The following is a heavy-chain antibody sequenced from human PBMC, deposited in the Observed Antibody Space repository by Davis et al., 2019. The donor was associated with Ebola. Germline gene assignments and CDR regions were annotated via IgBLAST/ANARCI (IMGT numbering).Heavy chain of an antibody. CDR2: ISGSGSSP. CDR1: GFTFFSYA. D-gene: IGHD3-16*01. CDR3: ATDPYGGNPQSADY. J-gene: IGHJ4*02. Sequence: GESLKISCAASGFTFFSYAMSWVRQAPGKGLEWVSGISGSGSSPYYADSVKGRFTISRDNSKNTLYLQMNSLRADDTAVYYCATDPYGGNPQSADYWGQGSLVTVSS. V-gene: IGHV3-23*01.